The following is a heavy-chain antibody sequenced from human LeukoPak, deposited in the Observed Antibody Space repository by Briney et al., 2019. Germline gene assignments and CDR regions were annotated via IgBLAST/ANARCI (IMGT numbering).Heavy chain of an antibody. CDR3: ARDTTYYDFWSGYHTYFDY. CDR1: GFTFNSYW. D-gene: IGHD3-3*01. Sequence: GGSLRLSCAASGFTFNSYWMSWVRQAPGKGLEWVAHIKQYGSEKYYVDSVKGRFTISRDNAKNSLYLQMSSLRAEDTAVYYCARDTTYYDFWSGYHTYFDYWGQGTLVTVSS. J-gene: IGHJ4*02. CDR2: IKQYGSEK. V-gene: IGHV3-7*01.